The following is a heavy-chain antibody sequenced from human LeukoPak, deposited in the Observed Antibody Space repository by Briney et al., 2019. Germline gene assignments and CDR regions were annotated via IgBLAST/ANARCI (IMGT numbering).Heavy chain of an antibody. CDR1: GFTFSHYG. CDR2: ISYDGSNK. J-gene: IGHJ4*02. Sequence: GGSLRLSCAASGFTFSHYGMHWVRQAPGKGLEWVAVISYDGSNKYYADSVKGRFTISRDNSKNTLYLQMNSLRAEDTAVYYCAKDSPYAYYGSGSYWDYWGQGTLVTVSS. V-gene: IGHV3-30*18. D-gene: IGHD3-10*01. CDR3: AKDSPYAYYGSGSYWDY.